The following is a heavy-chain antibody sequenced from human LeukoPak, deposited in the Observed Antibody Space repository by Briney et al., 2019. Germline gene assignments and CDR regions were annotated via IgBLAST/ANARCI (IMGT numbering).Heavy chain of an antibody. CDR3: ARGASGWYNDAFDI. CDR1: GFTFSSYW. D-gene: IGHD6-19*01. CDR2: IKQDGSEK. Sequence: GGSPRLSCAASGFTFSSYWMSWVRQAPGKGLEWVANIKQDGSEKYYVDSVKVRFTISRDNAKNSLYLQMNSLRAEDTAVYYCARGASGWYNDAFDIWGQGTMVTVSS. J-gene: IGHJ3*02. V-gene: IGHV3-7*01.